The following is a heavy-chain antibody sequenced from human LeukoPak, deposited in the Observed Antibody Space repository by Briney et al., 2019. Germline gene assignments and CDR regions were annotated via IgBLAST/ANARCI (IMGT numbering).Heavy chain of an antibody. CDR2: FYSGST. CDR3: ATDSRIMGAPGAFDY. V-gene: IGHV4-4*07. J-gene: IGHJ4*02. D-gene: IGHD1-26*01. CDR1: GGSISGYY. Sequence: SETLSLTCTVSGGSISGYYWRWIRQPAGRGLEWIGRFYSGSTNYNPSFKSRVTMSVDTSKNQFSLKLNSVTAADTAVYYCATDSRIMGAPGAFDYWGQGILVTVSS.